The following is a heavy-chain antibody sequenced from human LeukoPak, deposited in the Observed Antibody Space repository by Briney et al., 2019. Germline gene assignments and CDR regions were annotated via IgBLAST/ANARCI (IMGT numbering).Heavy chain of an antibody. Sequence: GGSLRLSCAASGFTFGSYGLSWVRQAPGKGLEGVSAISTSAAGTYYAASVKGRFTISRDNSRNTLYLQMNSLRAEDTAVYYCAKASAVDHYLSFDYWGQGSLVTVSS. V-gene: IGHV3-23*01. D-gene: IGHD2/OR15-2a*01. CDR2: ISTSAAGT. J-gene: IGHJ4*02. CDR3: AKASAVDHYLSFDY. CDR1: GFTFGSYG.